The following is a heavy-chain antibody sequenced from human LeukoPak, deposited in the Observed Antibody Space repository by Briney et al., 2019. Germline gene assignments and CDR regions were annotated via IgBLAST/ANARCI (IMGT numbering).Heavy chain of an antibody. CDR2: ISGGSRTI. D-gene: IGHD1-1*01. CDR3: ARKLDYMDV. J-gene: IGHJ6*03. CDR1: GFTFSTYN. V-gene: IGHV3-48*01. Sequence: GGSLRLSCAASGFTFSTYNINWVRQARGKGLEWISYISGGSRTIGYADSVKGRFTISRDNAKNSLYLQMNSLRVEDTAVYYCARKLDYMDVWGKGTTVTVSS.